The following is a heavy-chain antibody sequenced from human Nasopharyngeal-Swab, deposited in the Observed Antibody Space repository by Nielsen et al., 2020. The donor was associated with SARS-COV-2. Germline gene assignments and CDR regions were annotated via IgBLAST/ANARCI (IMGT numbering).Heavy chain of an antibody. Sequence: PGKGLEWVAVIWYDGSNKYYADSVKCRFTISRDNSKNTLYLQMNSLRAEDTAVYYCVRDAGGGAHFDYWGQGTLVTVSS. J-gene: IGHJ4*02. CDR2: IWYDGSNK. V-gene: IGHV3-33*01. D-gene: IGHD2-15*01. CDR3: VRDAGGGAHFDY.